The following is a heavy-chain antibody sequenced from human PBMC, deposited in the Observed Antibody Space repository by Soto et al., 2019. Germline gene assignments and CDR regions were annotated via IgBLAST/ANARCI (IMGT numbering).Heavy chain of an antibody. D-gene: IGHD6-25*01. CDR3: AKSCRSGNYYYYGMDV. V-gene: IGHV1-58*02. CDR1: GFTFTSSA. CDR2: IVVGSGNT. J-gene: IGHJ6*02. Sequence: ASVKVSCKASGFTFTSSAMQWVRQARGQRLEWIGWIVVGSGNTNYAQKFQERVTITRDMSTSTAYMELSSLRADDTAVYYCAKSCRSGNYYYYGMDVWGQGTRSPSP.